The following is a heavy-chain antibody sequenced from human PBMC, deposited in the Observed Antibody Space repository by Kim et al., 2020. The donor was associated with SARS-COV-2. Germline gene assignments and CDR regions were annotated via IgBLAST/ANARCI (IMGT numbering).Heavy chain of an antibody. CDR3: AGGAYGDVSFDY. CDR1: GYMFTSYG. Sequence: ASVKVSCKACGYMFTSYGFSWVRQAPGQGLEWLGWISARDGNTKYGQKVQGRVIMTTDTSTNTAYMELWSLRSDDTAMYYCAGGAYGDVSFDYWGQGTLVTVSS. J-gene: IGHJ4*02. CDR2: ISARDGNT. V-gene: IGHV1-18*04. D-gene: IGHD4-17*01.